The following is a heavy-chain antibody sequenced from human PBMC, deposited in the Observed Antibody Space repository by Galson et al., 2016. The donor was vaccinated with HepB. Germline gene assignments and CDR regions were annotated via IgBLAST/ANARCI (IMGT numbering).Heavy chain of an antibody. CDR1: GGSIRNSY. D-gene: IGHD3-16*01. CDR3: ARDAYTCSHLDL. J-gene: IGHJ2*01. V-gene: IGHV4-59*01. Sequence: SETLSLTCTVSGGSIRNSYWSWLRQPPGKRLEWIAYISYTGTTNYNPALESRVTASEDTSKTQFSLRLSSVTAADTAIYYCARDAYTCSHLDLWGRGTLVTVSS. CDR2: ISYTGTT.